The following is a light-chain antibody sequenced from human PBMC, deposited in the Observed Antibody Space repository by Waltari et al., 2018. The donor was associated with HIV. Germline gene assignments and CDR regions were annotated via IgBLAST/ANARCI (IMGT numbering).Light chain of an antibody. CDR2: GAS. J-gene: IGKJ4*01. CDR3: QQYGSSPPRIT. Sequence: EIVLTQSPGPLSLSPGERSTLSCRASQSVSSSYLAWYQQKPGQASRRLIYGASSRATGIPDRVSGSWSGTDFTLTISRLEPEDFAVYYCQQYGSSPPRITFGGGTKVEIK. V-gene: IGKV3-20*01. CDR1: QSVSSSY.